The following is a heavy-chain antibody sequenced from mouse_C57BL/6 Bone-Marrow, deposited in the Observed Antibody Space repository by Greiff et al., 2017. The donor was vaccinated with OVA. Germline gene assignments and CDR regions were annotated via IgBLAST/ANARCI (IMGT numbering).Heavy chain of an antibody. D-gene: IGHD1-1*01. CDR2: IWSGGSS. V-gene: IGHV2-2*01. CDR3: ARNGGSSAAGFAY. Sequence: QVQLQQSGPGLVQPSQSLSITCTVSGFSLTSYGVHWVRQSPGKGLEWLGVIWSGGSSDYNAAFISSLCISKDNSKSQVFYKMNSLQAENTAIYDCARNGGSSAAGFAYWGQGTLVTVSA. CDR1: GFSLTSYG. J-gene: IGHJ3*01.